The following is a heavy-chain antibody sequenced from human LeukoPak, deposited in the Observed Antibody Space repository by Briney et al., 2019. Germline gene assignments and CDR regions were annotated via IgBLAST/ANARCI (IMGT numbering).Heavy chain of an antibody. Sequence: TGGSLKLSCATSGITFSRKAMSWVRQAPGKGLEWVSAISGNGDNTYYVDAVRSRFTISRDNSKNTLYLHMNNLRAEDTAVYYCAKLPYCSNNACSQGDYWGQGTLVIVSS. CDR2: ISGNGDNT. CDR1: GITFSRKA. CDR3: AKLPYCSNNACSQGDY. J-gene: IGHJ4*02. V-gene: IGHV3-23*01. D-gene: IGHD2-8*01.